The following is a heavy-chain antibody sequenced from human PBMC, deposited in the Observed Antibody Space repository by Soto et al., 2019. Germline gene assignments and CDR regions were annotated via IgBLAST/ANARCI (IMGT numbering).Heavy chain of an antibody. Sequence: SETLSLTCAVSGDSISSYYCMWIRQPPGKGLESIGYLYYSGSTNYNPSLKSRVTISVDTSKNQFSLKLSSVTAADTAVYYCARVWGGAFDIWGQGTMVTVSS. V-gene: IGHV4-59*01. J-gene: IGHJ3*02. CDR1: GDSISSYY. D-gene: IGHD3-10*01. CDR3: ARVWGGAFDI. CDR2: LYYSGST.